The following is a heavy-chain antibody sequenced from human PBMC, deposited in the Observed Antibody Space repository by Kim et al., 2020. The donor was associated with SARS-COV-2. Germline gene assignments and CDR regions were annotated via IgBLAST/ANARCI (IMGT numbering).Heavy chain of an antibody. V-gene: IGHV3-23*01. CDR3: AKDPGAADY. CDR2: GGT. Sequence: GGTYDADSVKGRFTISRDNSKNTLYLQMNRLRAEDTAVYYCAKDPGAADYWGQGTLVTVSS. D-gene: IGHD3-10*01. J-gene: IGHJ4*02.